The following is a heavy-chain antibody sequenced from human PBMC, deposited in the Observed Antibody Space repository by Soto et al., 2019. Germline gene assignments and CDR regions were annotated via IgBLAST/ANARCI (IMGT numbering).Heavy chain of an antibody. CDR2: IIPIFGTA. CDR1: GGTFSSYS. Sequence: QVQLVQSGAEVKKPGSSVKVSCKASGGTFSSYSINWVRQAPGQGLEWMGEIIPIFGTANYAQKFQGRVTIPADESTSTAYMELSSLISEDTVVYYCARDGGRHSGGIDYWGQGTLVTVSS. D-gene: IGHD2-15*01. V-gene: IGHV1-69*01. CDR3: ARDGGRHSGGIDY. J-gene: IGHJ4*02.